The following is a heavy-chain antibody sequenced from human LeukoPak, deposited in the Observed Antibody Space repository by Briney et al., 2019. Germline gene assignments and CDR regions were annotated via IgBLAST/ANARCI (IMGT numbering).Heavy chain of an antibody. CDR2: ISCDGGST. V-gene: IGHV3-43*01. Sequence: ISCDGGSTYYADSVKGRFTVSRDNSKNSLYLQMNSLRTEDTALYYCAKDMGDFWSGYYFDYWGQGTLVTVSS. D-gene: IGHD3-3*01. CDR3: AKDMGDFWSGYYFDY. J-gene: IGHJ4*02.